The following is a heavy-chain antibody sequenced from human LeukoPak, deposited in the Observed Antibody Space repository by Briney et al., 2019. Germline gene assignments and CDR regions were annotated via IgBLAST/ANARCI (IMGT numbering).Heavy chain of an antibody. J-gene: IGHJ4*02. CDR3: ARGDYSLHYFDY. CDR2: INHSGST. CDR1: GGSFSGYY. Sequence: SETLSLTCAVYGGSFSGYYWSWIRQPPGKGLERIGEINHSGSTNYDPSLKSRVTISVDTSKNQFSLKLSSVTAADTAVYYCARGDYSLHYFDYWGQGTLVTVSS. V-gene: IGHV4-34*01. D-gene: IGHD4-11*01.